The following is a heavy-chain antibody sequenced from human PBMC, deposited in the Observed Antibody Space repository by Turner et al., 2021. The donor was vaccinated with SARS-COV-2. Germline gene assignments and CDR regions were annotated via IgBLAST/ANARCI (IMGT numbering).Heavy chain of an antibody. CDR2: IKQDGSEK. CDR3: AGLHTSSWYFDY. V-gene: IGHV3-7*03. Sequence: EVQLLASGGGLAQAAGSLSLSCAASGLSFSSNWMSWVGQGPGKGLEWVANIKQDGSEKYYVDTVKGRFTISRDNAKNSLYLQMNSLRAEDTAVYYCAGLHTSSWYFDYWGQGTLVTVSS. D-gene: IGHD6-13*01. CDR1: GLSFSSNW. J-gene: IGHJ4*02.